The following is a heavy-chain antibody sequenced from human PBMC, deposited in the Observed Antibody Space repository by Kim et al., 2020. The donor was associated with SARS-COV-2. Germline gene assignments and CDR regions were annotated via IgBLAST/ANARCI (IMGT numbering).Heavy chain of an antibody. Sequence: LETLSLTCPVSGGSISSRSNRWGWIRQPPGKGLEWIATMSYSGSTYYNPSLKSRVSIFIDTSKNQSSLVLSSVTATDTAVYYCVRRGNYSGHWYFDYWGQGILVTVSS. D-gene: IGHD1-26*01. V-gene: IGHV4-39*01. J-gene: IGHJ4*02. CDR2: MSYSGST. CDR3: VRRGNYSGHWYFDY. CDR1: GGSISSRSNR.